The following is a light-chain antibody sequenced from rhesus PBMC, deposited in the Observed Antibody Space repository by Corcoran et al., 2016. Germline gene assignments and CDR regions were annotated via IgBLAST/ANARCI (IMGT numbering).Light chain of an antibody. V-gene: IGKV1-66*01. CDR1: QGINNY. J-gene: IGKJ2*01. CDR3: KQYNNSPYM. Sequence: DIQMTQSPSSLSASVGDRVTITCRASQGINNYLSWFQQKPGKAPKPLIYKASSLQRGVPPRFSGSRSGTDYTLTIRSLQPEDIATYYCKQYNNSPYMFGQGTKVEI. CDR2: KAS.